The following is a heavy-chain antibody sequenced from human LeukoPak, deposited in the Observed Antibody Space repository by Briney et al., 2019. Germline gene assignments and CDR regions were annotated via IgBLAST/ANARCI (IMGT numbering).Heavy chain of an antibody. V-gene: IGHV4-59*12. CDR1: GGSISSYY. D-gene: IGHD1-1*01. CDR3: ARDAGEAGTTVDLTSGYYGMDV. CDR2: IYYSGST. J-gene: IGHJ6*02. Sequence: PSETLSLTCTVSGGSISSYYWSWIRQPPGKGLEWIGYIYYSGSTNYNPSLKSRVTISVDTSKNQFSLKLSSVTAADTAVYYCARDAGEAGTTVDLTSGYYGMDVWGQGTTVTVSS.